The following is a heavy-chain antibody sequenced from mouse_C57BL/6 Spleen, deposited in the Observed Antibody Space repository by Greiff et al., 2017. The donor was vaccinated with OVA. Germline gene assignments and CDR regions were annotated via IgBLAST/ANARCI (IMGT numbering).Heavy chain of an antibody. V-gene: IGHV1-15*01. CDR3: TREVYYDYGSWFAY. Sequence: VKLMESGAELVRPGASVTLSCKASGYTFTDYEMHWVKQTPVHGLEWIGAIDPETGGTAYNQKFKGKAILTADKSSSTAYMELRSLTSEDSAVYYCTREVYYDYGSWFAYWGQGTLVTVSA. CDR1: GYTFTDYE. CDR2: IDPETGGT. D-gene: IGHD2-4*01. J-gene: IGHJ3*01.